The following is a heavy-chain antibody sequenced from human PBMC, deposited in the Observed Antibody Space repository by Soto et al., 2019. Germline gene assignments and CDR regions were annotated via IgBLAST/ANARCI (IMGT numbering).Heavy chain of an antibody. CDR2: INPSGGST. Sequence: QVQLVQSGAEVKKPGASVKVSCKASGYTFTSYYMHWARQAPGQGLEWMGIINPSGGSTSYAQKFQGRVTMTRDTSTSTVYMELSSLRSEDTAVYYCAVIGTYTVTIDYWGQGTLVTVSS. V-gene: IGHV1-46*01. J-gene: IGHJ4*02. CDR3: AVIGTYTVTIDY. D-gene: IGHD4-17*01. CDR1: GYTFTSYY.